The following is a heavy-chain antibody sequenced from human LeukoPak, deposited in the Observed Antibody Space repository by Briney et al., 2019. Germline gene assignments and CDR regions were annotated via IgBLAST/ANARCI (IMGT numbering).Heavy chain of an antibody. J-gene: IGHJ6*02. D-gene: IGHD6-13*01. V-gene: IGHV3-21*04. CDR1: GFTFSSYS. Sequence: GGSLRLSCAASGFTFSSYSMNWVRQAPGKGLEWVSSISSSSSYIYYADSVKGRFTISRDNAKNSLYLQMNSLRAEDTALYYCAKDMKDRHSSSWYYFYYYGMDVWGQGTTVTVSS. CDR3: AKDMKDRHSSSWYYFYYYGMDV. CDR2: ISSSSSYI.